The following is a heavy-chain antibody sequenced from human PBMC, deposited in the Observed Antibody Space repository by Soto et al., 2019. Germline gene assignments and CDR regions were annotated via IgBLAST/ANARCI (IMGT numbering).Heavy chain of an antibody. CDR2: IYYSGTT. D-gene: IGHD1-7*01. V-gene: IGHV4-59*01. CDR1: GASISTYY. Sequence: SETLSLTCNISGASISTYYWSWIRQPPGKGLEWIGYIYYSGTTSYNPSLRSRVTISADGSKNQFSLKLSSVTAADTAVYYCARFTGTTPAYIFDYWGQGILVTVSS. CDR3: ARFTGTTPAYIFDY. J-gene: IGHJ4*01.